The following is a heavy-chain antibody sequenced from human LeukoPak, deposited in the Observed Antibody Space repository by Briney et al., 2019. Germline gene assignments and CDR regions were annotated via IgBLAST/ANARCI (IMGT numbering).Heavy chain of an antibody. J-gene: IGHJ3*02. V-gene: IGHV3-53*05. CDR3: AIGEGHCSSTSCQDAFDI. CDR2: IYSGGST. D-gene: IGHD2-2*01. CDR1: GFTVSSNY. Sequence: GGSLRLSCAASGFTVSSNYMSWVHQAPGKGLEWVSVIYSGGSTYYADSVKGRFTISRDNSKNTLYLQMNSLRAEDTAVYYCAIGEGHCSSTSCQDAFDIWGQGTMVTVSS.